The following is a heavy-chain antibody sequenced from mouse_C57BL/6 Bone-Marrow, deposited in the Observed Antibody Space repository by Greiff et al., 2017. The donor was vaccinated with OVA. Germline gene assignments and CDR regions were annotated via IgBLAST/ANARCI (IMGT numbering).Heavy chain of an antibody. CDR2: ISDGGSYT. CDR1: GFTFSSYA. J-gene: IGHJ1*03. CDR3: ARERITTVVAHWYFDV. Sequence: EVQLVESGGGLVKPGGSLKLSCAASGFTFSSYAMSWVRQTPEKRLEWVATISDGGSYTYYPDNVKGRFTISRDNAKNNLYLQMSHLKSEDTAMYYCARERITTVVAHWYFDVWGTGTTVTVSS. D-gene: IGHD1-1*01. V-gene: IGHV5-4*01.